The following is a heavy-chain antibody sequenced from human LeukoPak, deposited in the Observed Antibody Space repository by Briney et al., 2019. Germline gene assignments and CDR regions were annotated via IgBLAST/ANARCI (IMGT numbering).Heavy chain of an antibody. CDR2: IFHSGST. J-gene: IGHJ4*02. CDR1: GFTFSSYS. CDR3: ARGAAAGTVGYFDY. V-gene: IGHV4-4*02. Sequence: PGGSLRLSCAASGFTFSSYSMNWVRQAPGKGLEWIGEIFHSGSTNYNPSLKSRVTISVDTSKNQFSLKLSSVTAADTAVYYCARGAAAGTVGYFDYWGQGTLVTVSS. D-gene: IGHD6-13*01.